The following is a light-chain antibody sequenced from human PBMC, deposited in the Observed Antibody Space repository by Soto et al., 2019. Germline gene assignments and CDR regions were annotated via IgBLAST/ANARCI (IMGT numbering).Light chain of an antibody. CDR1: QSVRTY. Sequence: IVLTQSPVTLSLSPGETATLSCRASQSVRTYLAWYQQKPGQAPRLLIYDTSNRATGIPARFSGSGSGTDFTLTISSLEPEDFAVYYCQHRSNWPPSMYTFGQGTKLDI. CDR2: DTS. V-gene: IGKV3-11*01. CDR3: QHRSNWPPSMYT. J-gene: IGKJ2*01.